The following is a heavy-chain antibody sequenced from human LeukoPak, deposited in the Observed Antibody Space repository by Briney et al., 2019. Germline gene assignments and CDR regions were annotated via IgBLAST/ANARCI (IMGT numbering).Heavy chain of an antibody. CDR2: IYYSGST. Sequence: PSETLSLTCTVSGGSISSGDYYWGWIRQPPGKGLEWIGHIYYSGSTYSNPSLKSRVTISVDTSKNQFSLKLSSVTAADTAVYYCAREVLNYYDSSGTIDYWGQGTLVTVSS. CDR1: GGSISSGDYY. V-gene: IGHV4-30-4*08. D-gene: IGHD3-22*01. J-gene: IGHJ4*02. CDR3: AREVLNYYDSSGTIDY.